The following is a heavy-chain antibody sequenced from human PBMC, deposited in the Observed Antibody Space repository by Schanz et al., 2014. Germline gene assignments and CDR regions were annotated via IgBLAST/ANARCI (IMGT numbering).Heavy chain of an antibody. CDR2: ISGSSRTI. Sequence: EVQLVESGGGLVQPGGSLRLSCTASGFTFSSYSMNWVRQAPGKGLEWVSYISGSSRTIYYADSMKGRFTISRDNAKNSLFLQMNSLRAEDTAVYYCARAGYDADNWFDPWGQGTLVTVSS. CDR1: GFTFSSYS. D-gene: IGHD2-2*01. J-gene: IGHJ5*02. CDR3: ARAGYDADNWFDP. V-gene: IGHV3-48*01.